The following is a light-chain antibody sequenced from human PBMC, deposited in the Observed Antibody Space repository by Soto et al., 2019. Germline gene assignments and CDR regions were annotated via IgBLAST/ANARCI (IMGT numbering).Light chain of an antibody. Sequence: DIQMTQSPSTLSASVGDRVTISCRASQSIATWLAWYQQKPGKAPTLLIYDASSLESGVPLRFSGSGSGTFVALTISDLRPDDFATYYCQQYKSYSSACGQGPKVEIK. CDR3: QQYKSYSSA. CDR2: DAS. CDR1: QSIATW. V-gene: IGKV1-5*01. J-gene: IGKJ1*01.